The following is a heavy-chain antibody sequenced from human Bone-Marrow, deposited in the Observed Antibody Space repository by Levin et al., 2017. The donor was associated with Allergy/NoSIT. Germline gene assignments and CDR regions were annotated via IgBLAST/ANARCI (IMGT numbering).Heavy chain of an antibody. CDR2: ISYDESNK. V-gene: IGHV3-30*18. D-gene: IGHD3-10*01. CDR3: AKDSGSGTYYTPNYYYHMDV. Sequence: GGSLRLSCVASGFTLSNYAIHWVRRAPGKGLEWVVIISYDESNKYYADSVKGRFTISRDNSKNTVYLQMNSLRGEDTAVYYCAKDSGSGTYYTPNYYYHMDVWGKGTTVTVSS. J-gene: IGHJ6*03. CDR1: GFTLSNYA.